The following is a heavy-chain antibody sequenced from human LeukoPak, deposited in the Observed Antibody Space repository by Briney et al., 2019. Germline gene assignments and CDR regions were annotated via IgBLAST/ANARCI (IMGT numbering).Heavy chain of an antibody. J-gene: IGHJ4*02. CDR2: IYYSGST. D-gene: IGHD3-3*01. CDR3: ARDSYDFWSGYPFDY. Sequence: PSETLSLTCIVSGVSISNSSYYWGWIRQPPGKGLEWIGSIYYSGSTYYNPSLKSRVTISVDTSKNQFSLKLSSVTAADTAVYSCARDSYDFWSGYPFDYWGQGTLVTVSS. V-gene: IGHV4-39*07. CDR1: GVSISNSSYY.